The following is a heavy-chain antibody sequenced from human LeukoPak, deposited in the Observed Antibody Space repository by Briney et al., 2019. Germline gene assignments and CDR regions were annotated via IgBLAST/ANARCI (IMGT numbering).Heavy chain of an antibody. V-gene: IGHV3-23*01. Sequence: GGSLRLSCAASGFTFSSYWMHWVRQAPGKGLEWVSAISGSGGSTYYADSVKGRFTISRDNSKNTLYLQMNSLRAEDTAVYYCAKVSPYSSSPINWFDPWGQGTLVTVSS. CDR2: ISGSGGST. CDR3: AKVSPYSSSPINWFDP. J-gene: IGHJ5*02. CDR1: GFTFSSYW. D-gene: IGHD6-6*01.